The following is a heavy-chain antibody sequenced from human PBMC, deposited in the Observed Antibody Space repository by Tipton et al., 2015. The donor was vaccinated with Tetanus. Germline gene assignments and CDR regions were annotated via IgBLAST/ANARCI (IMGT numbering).Heavy chain of an antibody. CDR2: IYHTGGS. CDR3: ARLREIVSRSGWAFDY. J-gene: IGHJ4*02. Sequence: LRLSCDVSGVSMRNGGYSWSWVRQPPGKGLEWIGYIYHTGGSYYNPSLKSRVTMSVDLSKNEFSLNLASVTAADTAVYYCARLREIVSRSGWAFDYWGQGILVTVSS. D-gene: IGHD5/OR15-5a*01. CDR1: GVSMRNGGYS. V-gene: IGHV4-30-2*01.